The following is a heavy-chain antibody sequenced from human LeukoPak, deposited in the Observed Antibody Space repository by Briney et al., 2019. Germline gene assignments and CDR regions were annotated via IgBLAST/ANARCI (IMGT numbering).Heavy chain of an antibody. D-gene: IGHD6-13*01. J-gene: IGHJ6*02. Sequence: ASVKVSCKASGYTFTSYDINWVRQAPGQGLEWMGWISAYNGDTNYAQKLQGRVTMTTDTSTSTAYMELRSLRSDDTAVYYCARDYGPIAAAGTEYYYYGLDVWGQGTTVTVSS. CDR3: ARDYGPIAAAGTEYYYYGLDV. V-gene: IGHV1-18*01. CDR1: GYTFTSYD. CDR2: ISAYNGDT.